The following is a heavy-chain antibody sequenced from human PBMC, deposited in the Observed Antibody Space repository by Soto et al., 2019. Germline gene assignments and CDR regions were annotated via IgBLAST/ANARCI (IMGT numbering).Heavy chain of an antibody. D-gene: IGHD1-26*01. V-gene: IGHV3-30*18. CDR1: GFTFSHYA. J-gene: IGHJ4*02. Sequence: QVQLVESGGGVVQPGRSLRLSCAASGFTFSHYAMHWVRQAPGKGQEWVALMSYDGSNEYYADSMKGRFTISRDNSKNTLYLQMNSLRAEDTAVYYCAKDGSHNFDYWGQGTLVTVSS. CDR3: AKDGSHNFDY. CDR2: MSYDGSNE.